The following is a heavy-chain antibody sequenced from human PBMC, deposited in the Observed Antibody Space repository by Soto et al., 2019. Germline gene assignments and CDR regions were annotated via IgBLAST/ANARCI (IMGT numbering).Heavy chain of an antibody. D-gene: IGHD1-1*01. CDR1: GYTFTSYD. CDR3: ARRAETNGWNGFGADKYYFDF. CDR2: MNPNTGNS. J-gene: IGHJ4*02. Sequence: GASVKGSCKDSGYTFTSYDIYWVGQATGQGLEWMGWMNPNTGNSAYAQKFQGRVTVTSDTSINTVHMELSSVRSEDTAVYYCARRAETNGWNGFGADKYYFDFWGQGTLVTVSS. V-gene: IGHV1-8*01.